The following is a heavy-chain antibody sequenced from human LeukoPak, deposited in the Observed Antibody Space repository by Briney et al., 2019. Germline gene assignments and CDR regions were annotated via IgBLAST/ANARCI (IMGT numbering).Heavy chain of an antibody. Sequence: ASVKVSCKASGGTFSSYAISWVQQAPGQGLEWMGGIISIFGTANYAQKFQGRVTITADESTSTAYMELSSLRSEDTAVYYCASLENILTGYIPYYFDYWGQGTLVTVSS. CDR3: ASLENILTGYIPYYFDY. CDR1: GGTFSSYA. J-gene: IGHJ4*02. D-gene: IGHD3-9*01. V-gene: IGHV1-69*13. CDR2: IISIFGTA.